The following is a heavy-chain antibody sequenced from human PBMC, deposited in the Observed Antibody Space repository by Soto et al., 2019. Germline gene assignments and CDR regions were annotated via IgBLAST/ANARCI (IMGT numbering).Heavy chain of an antibody. CDR2: ISPGDSDT. CDR3: ALLHETGGLLKVGGGFDI. CDR1: GYRFSSYW. D-gene: IGHD3-16*01. J-gene: IGHJ3*02. V-gene: IGHV5-51*01. Sequence: GESLKISCKASGYRFSSYWIGWVRQMPGKGLEWIGVISPGDSDTRYSPSFQGQVTISADKYISFAYLQWSSLKASDTAMYYCALLHETGGLLKVGGGFDIWGQGTMVTVSS.